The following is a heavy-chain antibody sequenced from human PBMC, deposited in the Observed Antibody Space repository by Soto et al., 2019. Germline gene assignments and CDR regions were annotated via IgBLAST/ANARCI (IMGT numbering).Heavy chain of an antibody. CDR3: ARGGYYDSMAY. CDR1: GFTFSSYW. CDR2: INSDGSST. D-gene: IGHD3-22*01. Sequence: GGSLRLSCAASGFTFSSYWMHWVRQAPGKGLVWVSRINSDGSSTSYADSVKGRFTISRDNAKNTLYLQMNSLRAEDTAVYYCARGGYYDSMAYWGQGTLVTVSS. V-gene: IGHV3-74*01. J-gene: IGHJ4*02.